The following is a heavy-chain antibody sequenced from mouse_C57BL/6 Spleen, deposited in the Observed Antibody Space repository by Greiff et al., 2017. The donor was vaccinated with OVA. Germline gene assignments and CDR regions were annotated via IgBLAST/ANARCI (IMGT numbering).Heavy chain of an antibody. Sequence: VQLQQPGAELVKPGASVKMSCKASGYTFTSYWITWVKQRPGQGLEWIGDIYPGSGSTNYNEKFKSKATLTVDTSSSTAYMQLSSLTSEDSAVYYCARTPPNWEYFDVWGTGTTVTVSS. D-gene: IGHD4-1*01. V-gene: IGHV1-55*01. J-gene: IGHJ1*03. CDR2: IYPGSGST. CDR1: GYTFTSYW. CDR3: ARTPPNWEYFDV.